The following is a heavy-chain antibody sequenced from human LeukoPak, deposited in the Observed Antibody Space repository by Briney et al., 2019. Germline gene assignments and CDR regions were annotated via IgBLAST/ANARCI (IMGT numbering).Heavy chain of an antibody. J-gene: IGHJ4*02. Sequence: SETLSLTCTVSGGSISSYYWSWIRQPPGKGLEWIGYIYTSGSTNYNPSLKSRVTISVDTSKNQFSLKLSPVTAADTAVYYCARHGVSSGFRLYYFDYWGQGTLVTVSS. CDR1: GGSISSYY. V-gene: IGHV4-4*09. CDR3: ARHGVSSGFRLYYFDY. D-gene: IGHD3-22*01. CDR2: IYTSGST.